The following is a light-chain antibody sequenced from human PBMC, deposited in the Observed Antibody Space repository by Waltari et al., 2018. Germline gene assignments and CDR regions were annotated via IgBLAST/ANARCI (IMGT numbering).Light chain of an antibody. V-gene: IGLV1-40*01. J-gene: IGLJ2*01. Sequence: QSVLTQPSPVSVAPGQRVTLYCTGSPSDLGPTLTTHCYQHLPGTAPKRLIYGNSNRPSGVPDRFSGSRSGTSASLAITVLQADDEADYYCQAKDISLTIVFGGGTKLTVL. CDR3: QAKDISLTIV. CDR2: GNS. CDR1: PSDLGPTLT.